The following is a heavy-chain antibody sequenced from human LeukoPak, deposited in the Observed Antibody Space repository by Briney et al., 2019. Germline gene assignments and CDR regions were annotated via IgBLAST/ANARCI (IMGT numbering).Heavy chain of an antibody. D-gene: IGHD2/OR15-2a*01. CDR2: INTGKGNT. V-gene: IGHV1-3*04. CDR1: GYTFTSYA. J-gene: IGHJ4*02. Sequence: ASVKLSCKASGYTFTSYAIHWVRQAPGQRLQWMGWINTGKGNTEYSQRFQDRVTITRDTSATTAYMELSSLRFEGTAVYYCARIYEKRYYFDYWGQGTLVIVSS. CDR3: ARIYEKRYYFDY.